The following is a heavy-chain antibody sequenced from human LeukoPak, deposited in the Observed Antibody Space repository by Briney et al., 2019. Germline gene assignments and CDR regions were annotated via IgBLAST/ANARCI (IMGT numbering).Heavy chain of an antibody. D-gene: IGHD2-2*01. CDR1: GFTFSSYG. CDR2: IRYDGSNK. J-gene: IGHJ4*02. CDR3: ANDIVVVPAASADY. Sequence: AGGSLRLSCAASGFTFSSYGMHWVRQAPGKGLEWVAFIRYDGSNKYYADSVKGRFTISRDNSKNTLYLQMSSLRAEDTAVYYCANDIVVVPAASADYWGQGTLVTVSS. V-gene: IGHV3-30*02.